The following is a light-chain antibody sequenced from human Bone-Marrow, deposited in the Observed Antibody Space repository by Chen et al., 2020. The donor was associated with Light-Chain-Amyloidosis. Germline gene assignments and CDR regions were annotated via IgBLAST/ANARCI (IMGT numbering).Light chain of an antibody. CDR1: QSVSSN. J-gene: IGKJ1*01. Sequence: IVMTQSPATLSVSPGERVSLSCRASQSVSSNLAWYQQKPGQAPRLLIYDASTRAAGIPGRFSGSGAGTELTLTISSLQSEDSAVYYCQQYNNRPGTFGQGTKVEIK. CDR2: DAS. V-gene: IGKV3-15*01. CDR3: QQYNNRPGT.